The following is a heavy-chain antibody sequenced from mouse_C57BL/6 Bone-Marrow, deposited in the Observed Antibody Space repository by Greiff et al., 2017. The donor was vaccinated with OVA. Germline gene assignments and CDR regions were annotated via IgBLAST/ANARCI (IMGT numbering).Heavy chain of an antibody. D-gene: IGHD1-1*02. V-gene: IGHV1-54*01. CDR1: GYAFTNYL. CDR3: ARGWYEAWFAY. Sequence: QVQLQQSGAELVRPGTSVKVSCKASGYAFTNYLIEWVKQRPGQGLEWIGVINPGSGGTNYNEKFKGKATLTADKSSSTAYMQLSSLTSEDSAVYFCARGWYEAWFAYWGQGTLVTASA. J-gene: IGHJ3*01. CDR2: INPGSGGT.